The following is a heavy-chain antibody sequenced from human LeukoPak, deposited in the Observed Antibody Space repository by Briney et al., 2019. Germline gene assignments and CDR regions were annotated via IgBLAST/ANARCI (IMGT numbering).Heavy chain of an antibody. D-gene: IGHD3-10*01. CDR1: GYTFTGYY. V-gene: IGHV1-46*01. Sequence: ASVKVSCKASGYTFTGYYMHWVRQAPGQGLEWMGIINPSGGSTSYAQKFQGRVTMTRDTSTSTVYMELSSLRSEDTAVCYCARGGVTMVRGVVYFDYWGQGTLVTVSS. CDR2: INPSGGST. CDR3: ARGGVTMVRGVVYFDY. J-gene: IGHJ4*02.